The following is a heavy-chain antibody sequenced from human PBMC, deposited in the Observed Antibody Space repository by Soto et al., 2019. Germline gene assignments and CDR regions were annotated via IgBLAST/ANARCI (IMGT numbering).Heavy chain of an antibody. CDR1: GGSISSDSYS. CDR2: IYHSGST. D-gene: IGHD2-2*01. J-gene: IGHJ5*02. V-gene: IGHV4-30-2*01. CDR3: ARARMVGIPAAPYWFDP. Sequence: SETLSLTCAVSGGSISSDSYSWSWIRQPPGKGLEWIGYIYHSGSTYYNPSLKSRVTISIDRSKNQFSLKLRYVTAADTAVYYCARARMVGIPAAPYWFDPWGQGTLVTASS.